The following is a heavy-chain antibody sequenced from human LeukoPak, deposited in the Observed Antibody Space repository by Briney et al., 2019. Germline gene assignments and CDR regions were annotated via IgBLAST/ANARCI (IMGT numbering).Heavy chain of an antibody. D-gene: IGHD3-16*02. CDR2: INPNSGGT. J-gene: IGHJ4*02. Sequence: GASVKVSCKASGYTFTGYYMHWVRQAPGQGLEWMGWINPNSGGTNYAQKFQGRVTMTRDTSISTAYMELSRLRSDDTAVYYCARDPLMITIGGVISNPSPGFDYWGQGTLVTVSS. CDR1: GYTFTGYY. CDR3: ARDPLMITIGGVISNPSPGFDY. V-gene: IGHV1-2*02.